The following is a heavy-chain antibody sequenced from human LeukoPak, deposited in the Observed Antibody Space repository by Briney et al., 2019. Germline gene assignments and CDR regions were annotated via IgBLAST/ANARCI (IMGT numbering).Heavy chain of an antibody. D-gene: IGHD3-22*01. CDR2: ISGSGGST. Sequence: PGGSLRLSCAASGFTFSSYAMSWVRQAPGKRLEWVSAISGSGGSTYYADSVKGRFTVSRDNSKNTLYLQMNSLRAEDTAVYYCAKLNYYDSSGYYTGRGHFDYWGQGTLVTVSS. CDR3: AKLNYYDSSGYYTGRGHFDY. J-gene: IGHJ4*02. CDR1: GFTFSSYA. V-gene: IGHV3-23*01.